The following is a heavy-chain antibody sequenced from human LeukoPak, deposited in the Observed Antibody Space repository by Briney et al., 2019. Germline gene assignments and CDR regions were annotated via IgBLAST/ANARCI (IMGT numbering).Heavy chain of an antibody. D-gene: IGHD3-3*01. CDR1: GDSISSADYY. J-gene: IGHJ4*02. V-gene: IGHV4-30-4*01. CDR3: VRDFWKEKTTN. Sequence: PSETLSLTCTVSGDSISSADYYWSWIRQPPGKGLGWIGYIYYSGSTYYNPSLNGRVAISVDTSKKQFSLKLSSVTAADTAVYYCVRDFWKEKTTNWGQGTLVTVSS. CDR2: IYYSGST.